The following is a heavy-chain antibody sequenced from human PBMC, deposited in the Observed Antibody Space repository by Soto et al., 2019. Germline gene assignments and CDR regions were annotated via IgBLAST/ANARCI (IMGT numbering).Heavy chain of an antibody. Sequence: ASVKVSCKASGYTFTSYAMHWVRQAPGQRLEWMGWINAGNGNTKYSQKFQGRVTVTRDTSASTAYMELSSLRSEDTAVYYCARARRDYYDSSGYFHYSDYWGQGTLVTVSS. CDR3: ARARRDYYDSSGYFHYSDY. CDR2: INAGNGNT. J-gene: IGHJ4*02. D-gene: IGHD3-22*01. V-gene: IGHV1-3*01. CDR1: GYTFTSYA.